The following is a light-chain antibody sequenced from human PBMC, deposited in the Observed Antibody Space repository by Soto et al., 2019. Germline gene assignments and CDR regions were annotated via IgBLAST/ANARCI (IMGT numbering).Light chain of an antibody. CDR2: GGS. Sequence: QPVLTQPASVSGSPGQSITISCIGTNSDVGGHTLVSWYQQHPGKAPRPLIYGGSERPSGLSDRFSGSKSGNTASLTISGLQAEDEADYYCCSYAGGRIYVFGTGTKLTVL. V-gene: IGLV2-23*01. CDR1: NSDVGGHTL. J-gene: IGLJ1*01. CDR3: CSYAGGRIYV.